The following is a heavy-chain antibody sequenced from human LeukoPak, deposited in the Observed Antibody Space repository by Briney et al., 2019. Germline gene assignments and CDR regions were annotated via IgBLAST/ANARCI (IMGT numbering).Heavy chain of an antibody. CDR2: INHSGST. Sequence: PSETLSLTCAVYGGSFSGYYWSWIRQPPGKGLEGIGEINHSGSTNYNPSLKSRVTISVDTSKNQFSLKLSSVTAADTAVYYCARRGPGHRNDYWGQGTLVTVSS. D-gene: IGHD1-14*01. J-gene: IGHJ4*02. CDR1: GGSFSGYY. V-gene: IGHV4-34*01. CDR3: ARRGPGHRNDY.